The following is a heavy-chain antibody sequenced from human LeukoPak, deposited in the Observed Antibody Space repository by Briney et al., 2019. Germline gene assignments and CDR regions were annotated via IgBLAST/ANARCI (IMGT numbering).Heavy chain of an antibody. D-gene: IGHD2-2*01. V-gene: IGHV1-2*02. J-gene: IGHJ4*02. CDR2: INPNSGAT. CDR3: ARDSCSSTSCLSIDDY. CDR1: EYTFTGYY. Sequence: ASVKVSCKASEYTFTGYYMHWVRQAPGQGLEWMGWINPNSGATDYAQNFQGRVTLTRDTSISTAYMELSRLRSDDTAVYYCARDSCSSTSCLSIDDYWGQGTLVTVSS.